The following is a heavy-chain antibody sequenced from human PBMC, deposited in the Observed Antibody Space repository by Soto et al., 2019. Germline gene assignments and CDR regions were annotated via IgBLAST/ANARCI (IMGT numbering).Heavy chain of an antibody. D-gene: IGHD3-10*01. Sequence: QVQLVESGGGVVQPGRSLRLSCTASEFTFSNYAMHWVRQAPGRGLEWMAIISYDGNNRYYADSVKDRFTISRHNSKNTLYLQMNSLKPDDTAVYYCARDLQVGAVRGPNCYYYYGMDVWGQGTTVTVSS. V-gene: IGHV3-30-3*01. CDR1: EFTFSNYA. CDR3: ARDLQVGAVRGPNCYYYYGMDV. CDR2: ISYDGNNR. J-gene: IGHJ6*02.